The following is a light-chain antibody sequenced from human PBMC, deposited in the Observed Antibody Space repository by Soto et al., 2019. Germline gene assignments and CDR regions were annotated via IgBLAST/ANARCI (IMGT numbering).Light chain of an antibody. CDR2: GAS. Sequence: EIVLTQSPATLSLSPGESATLSCRASQSVSSYLAWYQQKPGQAPRLLIYGASTRATGIPARFSGSGSGTEFTLTISSLQSEDFALYYCQQRNTWPPITVGQGTRLEIK. V-gene: IGKV3-15*01. J-gene: IGKJ5*01. CDR1: QSVSSY. CDR3: QQRNTWPPIT.